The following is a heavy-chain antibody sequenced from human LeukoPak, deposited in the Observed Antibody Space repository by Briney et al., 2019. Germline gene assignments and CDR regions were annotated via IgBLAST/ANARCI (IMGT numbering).Heavy chain of an antibody. V-gene: IGHV3-53*01. CDR1: GFTLSSNY. Sequence: GGSLRLSCAASGFTLSSNYMTWVRQAPGKGLEWVSLIYSGGSTYYADSVKGRFTISRDNSKNTLYLQMNSLRAEDTAVCYCARADWKLLYLDYWGQGTLVTVSS. D-gene: IGHD1-1*01. CDR2: IYSGGST. CDR3: ARADWKLLYLDY. J-gene: IGHJ4*02.